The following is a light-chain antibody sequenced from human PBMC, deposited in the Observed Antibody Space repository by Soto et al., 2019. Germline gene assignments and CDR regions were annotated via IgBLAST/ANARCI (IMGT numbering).Light chain of an antibody. CDR2: DAS. CDR3: QPYGTSPQVP. CDR1: QSISSTY. V-gene: IGKV3-20*01. Sequence: EIVLAQSPGTLSLSPGERATLSCRASQSISSTYLTWYHQKPGQAPRLLIYDASRRATGIPDRFSGSESERDFRLTNRRLEPEDFGVYYCQPYGTSPQVPLGHVTRQEMK. J-gene: IGKJ5*01.